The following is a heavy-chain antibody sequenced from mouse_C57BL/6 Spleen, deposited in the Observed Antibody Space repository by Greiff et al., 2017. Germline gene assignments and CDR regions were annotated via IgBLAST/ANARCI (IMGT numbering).Heavy chain of an antibody. Sequence: QVQLQQPGAELVKPGASVKMSCKASGYTFTSYWITWVKQRPGQGLEWIGDIYPGSGSTNYNEKFKSKATLTVDTSSSTAYMQLSSLTSEDSAVYYCARGGYDYDWFAHWGQGTLVTVSA. CDR1: GYTFTSYW. J-gene: IGHJ3*01. D-gene: IGHD2-4*01. V-gene: IGHV1-55*01. CDR3: ARGGYDYDWFAH. CDR2: IYPGSGST.